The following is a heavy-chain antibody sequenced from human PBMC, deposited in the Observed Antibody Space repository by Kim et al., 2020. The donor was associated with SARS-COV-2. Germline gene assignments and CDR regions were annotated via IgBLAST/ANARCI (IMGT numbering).Heavy chain of an antibody. V-gene: IGHV4-31*03. CDR1: GGSIRSGGKF. Sequence: SETLSLTCSVSGGSIRSGGKFWTWIRQHPAKGLEWIGYISYSGNSHYSPSLRSRVSISLQTSENQFSLELTSVIAADTAEYYCARGQPLDYGGQGILVTVSS. J-gene: IGHJ4*02. D-gene: IGHD2-2*01. CDR3: ARGQPLDY. CDR2: ISYSGNS.